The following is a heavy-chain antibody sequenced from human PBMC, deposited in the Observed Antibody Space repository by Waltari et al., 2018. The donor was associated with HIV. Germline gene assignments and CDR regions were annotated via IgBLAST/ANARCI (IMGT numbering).Heavy chain of an antibody. CDR3: ARFFLGRPELDFDY. V-gene: IGHV3-7*01. D-gene: IGHD1-7*01. Sequence: EVQLVQSGGGLVQPGGSLTVACAASGFSFNTYWMSWIRQAPGKGVEWVANIMGDGSEKYYVDSLEGRFTISGDNAENSVYLQMNSLGAEDTAVYYCARFFLGRPELDFDYWGQGTLVTVSS. CDR1: GFSFNTYW. CDR2: IMGDGSEK. J-gene: IGHJ4*02.